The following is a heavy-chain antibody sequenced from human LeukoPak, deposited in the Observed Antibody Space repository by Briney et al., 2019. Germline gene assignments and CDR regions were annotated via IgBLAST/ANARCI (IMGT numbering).Heavy chain of an antibody. Sequence: SETLSLTCTVSGGSITSSTHYWGWIRQPPGKGLEWIGSIYYSGAAYYNSSLLGRVTMSVDASKNQFSLRLSSVTAADTAVYYCARRGYSYGEFDYWGQGTLVTVSS. CDR1: GGSITSSTHY. CDR2: IYYSGAA. D-gene: IGHD5-18*01. J-gene: IGHJ4*02. CDR3: ARRGYSYGEFDY. V-gene: IGHV4-39*01.